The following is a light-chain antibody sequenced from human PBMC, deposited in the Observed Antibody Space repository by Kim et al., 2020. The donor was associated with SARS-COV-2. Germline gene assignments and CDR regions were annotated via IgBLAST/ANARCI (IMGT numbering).Light chain of an antibody. J-gene: IGKJ1*01. CDR3: LQHNSYPWT. CDR2: AAS. Sequence: ASEGDRVTITCRATKGSRKDLGLYQQKPGKAPKRLIYAASSLQSGVPSRFSGSSSGTEFTLTISSLQPEDFATYYCLQHNSYPWTFGQGTKVHIK. V-gene: IGKV1-17*01. CDR1: KGSRKD.